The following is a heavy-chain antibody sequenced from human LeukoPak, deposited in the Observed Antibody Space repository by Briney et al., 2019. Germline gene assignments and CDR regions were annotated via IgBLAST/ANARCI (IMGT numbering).Heavy chain of an antibody. Sequence: PSETLSLTCTVSGGSISSSSNSWGWIRQPPGKGLEWIGSINYGGTTYYNPSLKSRVTISVDTSKSQFSLKLSSVTSADTAVYYYARRHSSSWYPGYDYWGQGTLVTVSS. D-gene: IGHD6-13*01. J-gene: IGHJ4*02. CDR1: GGSISSSSNS. CDR2: INYGGTT. CDR3: ARRHSSSWYPGYDY. V-gene: IGHV4-39*01.